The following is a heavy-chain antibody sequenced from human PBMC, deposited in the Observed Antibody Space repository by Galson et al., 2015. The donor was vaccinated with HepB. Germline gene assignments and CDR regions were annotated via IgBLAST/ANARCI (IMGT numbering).Heavy chain of an antibody. J-gene: IGHJ5*01. CDR1: GLTFNKYW. CDR2: IDQDGTEK. Sequence: SLRLSCAASGLTFNKYWMNWVRQAPGKGLEWVAIIDQDGTEKYYVDSVRGRFTISRDNAKTPLFLQMNSLRAEDTAVFYCAKDYDAHRAGFDSWGQGTLVTVSS. V-gene: IGHV3-7*03. CDR3: AKDYDAHRAGFDS. D-gene: IGHD4-17*01.